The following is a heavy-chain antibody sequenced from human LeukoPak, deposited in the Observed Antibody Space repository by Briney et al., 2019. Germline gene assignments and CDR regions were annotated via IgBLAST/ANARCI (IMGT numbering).Heavy chain of an antibody. D-gene: IGHD3-10*01. CDR1: GFTFSSYS. V-gene: IGHV3-21*04. CDR3: ARKVRGVKHYFDY. CDR2: ISSGSSYI. Sequence: PGGSLRLSCAASGFTFSSYSMNWVRQAPGKGLEWVSSISSGSSYIYYADSVKGRFTISRDNAKNSLYLQMNSLRAEDTAVYYCARKVRGVKHYFDYWGQGTLVTVSS. J-gene: IGHJ4*02.